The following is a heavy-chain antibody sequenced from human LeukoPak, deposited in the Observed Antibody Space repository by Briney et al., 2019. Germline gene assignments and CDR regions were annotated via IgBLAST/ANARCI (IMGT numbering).Heavy chain of an antibody. V-gene: IGHV4-61*01. CDR2: IYYSGST. Sequence: PSETLSLTCTVSGVSVSSGSYYWSWIRQPPGKGLEWIGYIYYSGSTNYNPSLKSRVTISVDTTKNQFSLKLTSVTAADAAVYYCARGSSGYYYKYSDCWGQGTLVAVSS. D-gene: IGHD3-22*01. J-gene: IGHJ4*02. CDR1: GVSVSSGSYY. CDR3: ARGSSGYYYKYSDC.